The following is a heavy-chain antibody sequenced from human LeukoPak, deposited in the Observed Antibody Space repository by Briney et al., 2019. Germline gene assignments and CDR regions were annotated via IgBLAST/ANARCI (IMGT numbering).Heavy chain of an antibody. CDR3: ARHVSWKRNFDY. CDR1: GYAFTSYG. Sequence: ASVKVSCKASGYAFTSYGISWVRQAPGQGLEWMGWISAYNGNTNYAQKLQGRVTMTTDTSTSTAYMELRSLRSDDTAMYYCARHVSWKRNFDYWGQGTLVTVSS. CDR2: ISAYNGNT. J-gene: IGHJ4*02. V-gene: IGHV1-18*01. D-gene: IGHD1-1*01.